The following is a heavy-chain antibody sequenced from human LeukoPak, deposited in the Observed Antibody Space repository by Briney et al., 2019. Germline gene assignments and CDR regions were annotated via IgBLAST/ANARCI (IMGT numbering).Heavy chain of an antibody. J-gene: IGHJ4*02. V-gene: IGHV3-7*01. CDR2: IKQDGSEK. D-gene: IGHD5-12*01. CDR3: ARDWPLGSFSGYDLDY. CDR1: GFSFSSYW. Sequence: QTGGSLRLSCAASGFSFSSYWMTWVRQAPGKGLEWVANIKQDGSEKYYVDSVKGRFTISRGNAKNSLYMQMNSLRAEDTAVYYCARDWPLGSFSGYDLDYWGQGTLVTVSS.